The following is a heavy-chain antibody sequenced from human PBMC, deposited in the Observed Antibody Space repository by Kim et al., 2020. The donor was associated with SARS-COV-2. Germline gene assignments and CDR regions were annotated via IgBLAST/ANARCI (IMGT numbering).Heavy chain of an antibody. CDR3: ARESARSTGTVFDY. CDR1: GYTFTDYA. V-gene: IGHV1-3*01. Sequence: ASVKVSCKASGYTFTDYAMHWVRRAPGQRLEWMGWINAGNTNTIYSEKLQGRVTITRDASASTAYMELSSLRSEDTALYYCARESARSTGTVFDYWGQG. CDR2: INAGNTNT. J-gene: IGHJ4*02. D-gene: IGHD1-1*01.